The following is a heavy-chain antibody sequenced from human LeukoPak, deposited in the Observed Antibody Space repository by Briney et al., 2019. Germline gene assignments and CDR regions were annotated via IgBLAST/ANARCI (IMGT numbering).Heavy chain of an antibody. CDR2: INPNSGGT. CDR3: AAEGASGLGEFDY. D-gene: IGHD3-16*01. J-gene: IGHJ4*02. V-gene: IGHV1-2*02. Sequence: ASVKVSCKASGYTFTGYYMHWVRQAPGQGLEWMGWINPNSGGTNYAQKFQERVTITRDMSTSTAYMELSSLRSEDTAVYYCAAEGASGLGEFDYWGQGTLVTVSS. CDR1: GYTFTGYY.